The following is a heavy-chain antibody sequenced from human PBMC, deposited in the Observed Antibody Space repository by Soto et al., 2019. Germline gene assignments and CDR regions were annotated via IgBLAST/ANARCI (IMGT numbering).Heavy chain of an antibody. D-gene: IGHD6-13*01. CDR1: GFTFGSYG. CDR3: ARDDSSSWFLTYYYYGMDV. Sequence: GGSLRLSCAASGFTFGSYGMHWVRQAPGKGLEWVAVIWYDGSNKYYADSVKGRFTISRDNSKNTLYLQMNSLRAEDTAVYYCARDDSSSWFLTYYYYGMDVWGQGTTVTVSS. V-gene: IGHV3-33*01. CDR2: IWYDGSNK. J-gene: IGHJ6*02.